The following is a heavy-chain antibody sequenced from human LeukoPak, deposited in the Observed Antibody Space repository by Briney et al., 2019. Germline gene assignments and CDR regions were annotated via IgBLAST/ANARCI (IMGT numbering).Heavy chain of an antibody. J-gene: IGHJ5*02. CDR2: ISAYNGNT. CDR1: GYTFTSYG. CDR3: ARLRFLEWTGNWFDP. D-gene: IGHD3-3*01. V-gene: IGHV1-18*01. Sequence: GASVKVSCKASGYTFTSYGISWVRQAPGQGLEWMGWISAYNGNTNYAQKLQGRVTMTTDTSTSTAYMELRSLRSDDTAVYYCARLRFLEWTGNWFDPWGQGTLVTVSS.